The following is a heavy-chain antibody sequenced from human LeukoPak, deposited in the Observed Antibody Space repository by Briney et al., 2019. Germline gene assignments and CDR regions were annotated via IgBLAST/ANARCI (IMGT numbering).Heavy chain of an antibody. CDR1: GYTFIGYN. CDR3: ARLGFCSGGSCYSLGY. V-gene: IGHV1-2*02. D-gene: IGHD2-15*01. J-gene: IGHJ4*02. CDR2: INPNSGGT. Sequence: ASVKVSCKGSGYTFIGYNMHWVRQAPGQGLEWMGWINPNSGGTNYAQKFQGRVTMTRDTSISTAYVELSSLRPDDTAVYYCARLGFCSGGSCYSLGYWGQGTMVTVSS.